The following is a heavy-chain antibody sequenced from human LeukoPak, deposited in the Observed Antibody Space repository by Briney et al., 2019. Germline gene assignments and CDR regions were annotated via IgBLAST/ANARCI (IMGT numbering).Heavy chain of an antibody. CDR2: ISAYNGNT. Sequence: ASVKVSCKASGYTFTSYGISWVRQAPGQGLEWMGWISAYNGNTNYAQKLQGRVTMTTDTSTSTAYMELRSLRSDDTAVYYCARGDTAFRPRHYYYYYGMDVWGQGTTVTVSS. CDR1: GYTFTSYG. D-gene: IGHD5-18*01. CDR3: ARGDTAFRPRHYYYYYGMDV. V-gene: IGHV1-18*01. J-gene: IGHJ6*02.